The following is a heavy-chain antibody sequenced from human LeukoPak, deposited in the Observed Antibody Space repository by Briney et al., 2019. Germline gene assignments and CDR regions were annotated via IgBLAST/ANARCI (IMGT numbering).Heavy chain of an antibody. V-gene: IGHV1-8*01. J-gene: IGHJ4*02. CDR3: ARGVSYGDHLFEY. CDR2: VNPNSGNT. CDR1: GYTFTSYD. D-gene: IGHD4-17*01. Sequence: ASVKVSCKASGYTFTSYDFNWVRQATGQGLEWMGWVNPNSGNTSYAQKFQGRGTMTRNTSISTPYMELSSLRSDDTAVCYCARGVSYGDHLFEYWGQGNLVTVSS.